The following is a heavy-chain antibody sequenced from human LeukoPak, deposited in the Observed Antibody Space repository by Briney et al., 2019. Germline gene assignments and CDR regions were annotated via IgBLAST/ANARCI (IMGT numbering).Heavy chain of an antibody. CDR2: ISYDGSNK. CDR1: GFTFSSYG. V-gene: IGHV3-30*18. D-gene: IGHD3-22*01. CDR3: AKGYYDSSD. J-gene: IGHJ1*01. Sequence: GGSLRLSCAASGFTFSSYGMHRVRQAPGKGLEWVAVISYDGSNKYYADSVKGRFTISRDNSMNTLYLQMDSLRAEDTAVYYCAKGYYDSSDWGQGTLVTVSS.